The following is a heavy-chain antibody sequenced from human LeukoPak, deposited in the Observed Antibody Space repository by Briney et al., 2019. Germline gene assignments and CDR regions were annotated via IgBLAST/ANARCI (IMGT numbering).Heavy chain of an antibody. CDR3: ARGPDSGSYFAWFGP. D-gene: IGHD3-10*01. V-gene: IGHV4-59*12. CDR1: GGSISSFY. CDR2: IYYSGNT. J-gene: IGHJ5*02. Sequence: PSETLSLTCTVSGGSISSFYWSWIRQPPGKGLEWIGYIYYSGNTNYNPSLKNRVTISVDTSKNQISLKLSSVTAADTAVYYCARGPDSGSYFAWFGPWGQGTLVTVSS.